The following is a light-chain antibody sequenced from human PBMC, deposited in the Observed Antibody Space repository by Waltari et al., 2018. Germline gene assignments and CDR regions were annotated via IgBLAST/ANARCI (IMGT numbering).Light chain of an antibody. CDR3: SAYTTSGTYVA. J-gene: IGLJ2*01. CDR1: PSYIGNSNY. Sequence: QSALTQPASVSGSPGQSIPISCTGTPSYIGNSNYVSWYQQHPGKAPRLLIYDDYNRPSGISRRFSGSKSGNTASLTISGLQAEDEAVYHCSAYTTSGTYVAFGGGTRVTV. V-gene: IGLV2-14*03. CDR2: DDY.